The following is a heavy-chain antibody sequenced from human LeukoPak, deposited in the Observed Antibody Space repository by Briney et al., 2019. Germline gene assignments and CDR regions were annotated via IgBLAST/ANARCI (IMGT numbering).Heavy chain of an antibody. CDR3: ARHRGGGSIYYFDY. V-gene: IGHV5-10-1*01. CDR1: GYSFSSYW. J-gene: IGHJ4*02. D-gene: IGHD2-2*01. Sequence: GESLKISCKGSGYSFSSYWISWVRQMPGKGLEWMGMIDPSDSYTNYSPSFQGYVTISADKSISTAYLQWSSLKASDTAMYYCARHRGGGSIYYFDYWGQGTLVTVSS. CDR2: IDPSDSYT.